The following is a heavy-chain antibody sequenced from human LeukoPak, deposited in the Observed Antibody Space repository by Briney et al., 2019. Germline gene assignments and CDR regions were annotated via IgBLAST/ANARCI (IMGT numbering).Heavy chain of an antibody. D-gene: IGHD3-22*01. Sequence: GESLKISCKGSGYSFSVYWIAWVRQMPGKGLEWMGSIYPGDSDIRYSPSFQGQVTFSADKSISTAYLQWSSLKASDTAMYYCARRDSSGYSFDSWGQGTLVTVSS. V-gene: IGHV5-51*01. CDR2: IYPGDSDI. CDR3: ARRDSSGYSFDS. J-gene: IGHJ5*01. CDR1: GYSFSVYW.